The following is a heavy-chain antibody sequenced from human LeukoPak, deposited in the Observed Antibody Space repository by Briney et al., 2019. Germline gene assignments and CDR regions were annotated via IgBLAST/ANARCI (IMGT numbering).Heavy chain of an antibody. J-gene: IGHJ4*02. CDR3: ARHTLGTSGYYPLDY. CDR1: GGSISGYY. CDR2: IYYSGNT. D-gene: IGHD3-22*01. V-gene: IGHV4-59*08. Sequence: PSETLSLTCTVSGGSISGYYWSWIRQPPGKGLGWIGYIYYSGNTNYSPSLSGRVTISVDTPKNQFSLKLSSVTAADTAVYYCARHTLGTSGYYPLDYWGQGTLVTVSS.